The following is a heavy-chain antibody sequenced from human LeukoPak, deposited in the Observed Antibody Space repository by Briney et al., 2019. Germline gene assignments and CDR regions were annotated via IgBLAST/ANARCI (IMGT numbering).Heavy chain of an antibody. CDR2: IYSGGST. D-gene: IGHD5/OR15-5a*01. CDR3: ARVGWSTADH. CDR1: GFTVSSNY. J-gene: IGHJ4*02. V-gene: IGHV3-53*01. Sequence: GGSLRLSCAASGFTVSSNYTSWVRQAPGKGVEWVSIIYSGGSTYYADSVKGRFTISRDNSKNTLYLQMNSLRDEDTAIYYCARVGWSTADHWGQGTLVTVSS.